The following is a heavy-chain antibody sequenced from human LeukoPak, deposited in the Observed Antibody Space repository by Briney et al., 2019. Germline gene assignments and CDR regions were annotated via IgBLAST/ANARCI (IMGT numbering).Heavy chain of an antibody. CDR2: ISAYNGNT. D-gene: IGHD3-3*01. Sequence: ASVKVSCKASGGTFSSYAISWVRQAPGQGLEWMGWISAYNGNTNYAQKLQGRVTMTTDTSTSTAYMELRSLRSDDTAVYYCARLTIFGVVTTYYYGMDVWGQGTTVTVSS. CDR3: ARLTIFGVVTTYYYGMDV. V-gene: IGHV1-18*01. J-gene: IGHJ6*02. CDR1: GGTFSSYA.